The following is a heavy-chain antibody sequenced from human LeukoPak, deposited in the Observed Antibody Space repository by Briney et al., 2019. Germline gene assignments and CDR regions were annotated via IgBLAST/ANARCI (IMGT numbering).Heavy chain of an antibody. CDR2: ISAYNGNT. CDR3: ARGKYSSSWYRKNYAFDI. Sequence: ASVKLSCKASGYTFTSYAISWVRQAPGQGLGWMGGISAYNGNTHYAQTVQERITMTTDTSTSTAYMELRSLRSDDTAVYYCARGKYSSSWYRKNYAFDIWGQGTMVTVSS. J-gene: IGHJ3*02. CDR1: GYTFTSYA. D-gene: IGHD6-13*01. V-gene: IGHV1-18*01.